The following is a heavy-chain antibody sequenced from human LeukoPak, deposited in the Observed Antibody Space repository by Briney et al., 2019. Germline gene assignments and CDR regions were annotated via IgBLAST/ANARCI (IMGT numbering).Heavy chain of an antibody. CDR3: ARWGIAAAGTHWYFDL. D-gene: IGHD6-13*01. CDR2: INHSGST. Sequence: PSETLSLTCAVYGGSFSGYYWSWIRQPPGKGLEWIGEINHSGSTNYNPSLESRVTISVDTSKNQFSLKLSSVTAADTAVYYCARWGIAAAGTHWYFDLWGRGTLVTVSS. CDR1: GGSFSGYY. V-gene: IGHV4-34*01. J-gene: IGHJ2*01.